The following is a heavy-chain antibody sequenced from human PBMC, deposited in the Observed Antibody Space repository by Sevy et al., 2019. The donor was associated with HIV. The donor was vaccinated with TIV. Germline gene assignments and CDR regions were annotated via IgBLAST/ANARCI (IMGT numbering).Heavy chain of an antibody. CDR2: ISGNGDYT. CDR3: AKKMGGGSGMVFLVDY. Sequence: GGSLRLSCAASGFTFNNFAMGWVRQAPGKGLDWISVISGNGDYTYYADSVKGRFTISRDNSKNTLFLQMNSLRAEDTAIFYCAKKMGGGSGMVFLVDYWGQGTLVTVSS. J-gene: IGHJ4*02. CDR1: GFTFNNFA. V-gene: IGHV3-23*01. D-gene: IGHD5-18*01.